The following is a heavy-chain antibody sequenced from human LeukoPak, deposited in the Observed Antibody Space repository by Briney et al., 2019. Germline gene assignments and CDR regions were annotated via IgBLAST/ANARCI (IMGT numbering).Heavy chain of an antibody. CDR3: ANGGDGGSGSYYIHYFDY. CDR1: GFTVSSNY. D-gene: IGHD3-10*01. CDR2: IYSGDYT. Sequence: PGGSLRLSCAASGFTVSSNYMSWVRQAPGKGLEWVSVIYSGDYTHYADSVKGRFTTSRDNSKNTLYLQVNSLRAEDTAVYYCANGGDGGSGSYYIHYFDYWGQGTLVTVSS. J-gene: IGHJ4*02. V-gene: IGHV3-53*01.